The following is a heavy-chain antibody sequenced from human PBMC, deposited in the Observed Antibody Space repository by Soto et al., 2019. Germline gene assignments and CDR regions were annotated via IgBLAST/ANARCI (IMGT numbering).Heavy chain of an antibody. D-gene: IGHD6-19*01. CDR2: ISYDGTKT. CDR3: AKDRGPRRQWLIYPFDY. V-gene: IGHV3-30*18. CDR1: GFTFSIYA. J-gene: IGHJ4*02. Sequence: QVQLVESGGGVVQPGRSLRVSCAASGFTFSIYAMHWVRQAPGTGLEWVAVISYDGTKTYYADSVKGRFTISRDNSKNTVYLQMNSLRDEDTAVYYWAKDRGPRRQWLIYPFDYWGQGTVVTVSP.